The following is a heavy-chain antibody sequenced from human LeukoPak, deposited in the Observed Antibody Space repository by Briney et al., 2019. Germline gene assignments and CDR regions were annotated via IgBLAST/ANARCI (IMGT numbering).Heavy chain of an antibody. CDR2: ITYSGDST. CDR3: GPIHNTATTFLCYMDV. J-gene: IGHJ6*03. D-gene: IGHD6-25*01. V-gene: IGHV3-23*01. CDR1: GFTFSSYA. Sequence: GGSLRLSCAASGFTFSSYAMNWVRQAPGKGLEWVSLITYSGDSTYYADSVKGRFTISRDNSKKTLYLQMTSLRAEDTAVYAKGPIHNTATTFLCYMDVWGKGTAVTVSS.